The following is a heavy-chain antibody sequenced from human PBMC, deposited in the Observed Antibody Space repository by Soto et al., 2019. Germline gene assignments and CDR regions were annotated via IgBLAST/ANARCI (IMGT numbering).Heavy chain of an antibody. J-gene: IGHJ3*02. CDR3: AKAGCSSTSCYGDAFDI. V-gene: IGHV1-8*01. CDR1: GYTFTSYD. D-gene: IGHD2-2*01. CDR2: MNPNSGNT. Sequence: QVQLVQSGAEVKKPGASVKVSCKASGYTFTSYDINWVRQATGQGLEWMGWMNPNSGNTGYAQKFQGRVTMTRNTSISTAYMGLSRLRSEDTAVYYCAKAGCSSTSCYGDAFDIWGQGTMVTVSS.